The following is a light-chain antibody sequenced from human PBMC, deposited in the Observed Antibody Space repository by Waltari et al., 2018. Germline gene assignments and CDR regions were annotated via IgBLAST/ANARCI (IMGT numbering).Light chain of an antibody. CDR3: SSYAGNNVV. J-gene: IGLJ2*01. Sequence: QSALTQPPSASGSPGQSVTISCTGTSSDVGGYNYVSWYQQHPGHAPKFLIYEVSKRPSGVPDRFSGSKSGNTASLTVAGLQAEDEADYYCSSYAGNNVVFGGGTKLTVL. CDR1: SSDVGGYNY. CDR2: EVS. V-gene: IGLV2-8*01.